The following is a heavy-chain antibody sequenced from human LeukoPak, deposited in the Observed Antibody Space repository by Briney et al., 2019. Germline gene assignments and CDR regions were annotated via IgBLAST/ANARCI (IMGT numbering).Heavy chain of an antibody. CDR3: ARAQYDFWSGYQIIDNWFDP. V-gene: IGHV1-24*01. D-gene: IGHD3-3*01. Sequence: GASVKVSCKVSGYTLTELSMHWVRQAPGKGLEWMGGFDPEDGETIYAQKFQGRVTMTEDTSTDTAYMELSSLRSEDTAVYYCARAQYDFWSGYQIIDNWFDPWGQGTLVTVSS. CDR1: GYTLTELS. CDR2: FDPEDGET. J-gene: IGHJ5*02.